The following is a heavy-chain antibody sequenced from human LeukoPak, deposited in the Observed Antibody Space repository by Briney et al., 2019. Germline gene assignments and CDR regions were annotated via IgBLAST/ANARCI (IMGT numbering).Heavy chain of an antibody. J-gene: IGHJ4*02. CDR1: GFTFDDYA. V-gene: IGHV3-9*01. D-gene: IGHD3-10*01. CDR3: ARDGDPSGFDYFDY. CDR2: ISWNSGSI. Sequence: PGRSLRLSCTASGFTFDDYAMHWVRQAPGKGLEWVSGISWNSGSIGYADSVKGRFTISRDNAKNSLYLQMNSLRAEDTAVYYCARDGDPSGFDYFDYWGQGTLVTVSS.